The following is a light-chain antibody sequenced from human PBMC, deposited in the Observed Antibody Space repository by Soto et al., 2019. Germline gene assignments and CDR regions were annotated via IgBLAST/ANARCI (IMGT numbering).Light chain of an antibody. CDR3: CSYAGSRHYV. J-gene: IGLJ1*01. CDR2: VGT. Sequence: QSALTQPASVSGSPGQSITISCTGTSSDVGSYNLVSWYQQHPGKAPKFMIYVGTKRPSGVSNRFSGSKSGNTASLTISGLQAEDEAYYYCCSYAGSRHYVFGTGTKLTVL. CDR1: SSDVGSYNL. V-gene: IGLV2-23*01.